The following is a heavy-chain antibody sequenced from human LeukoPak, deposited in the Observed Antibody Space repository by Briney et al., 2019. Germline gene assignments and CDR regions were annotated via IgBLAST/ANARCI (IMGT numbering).Heavy chain of an antibody. J-gene: IGHJ5*02. CDR2: IYYRGSN. Sequence: SETLSLTCTVSGVSVSSGRYYWRPLRQPPGKGLEWIGYIYYRGSNNYTPSLKSRVTISVDTSKNQYSLKLSSVTAADTAVYYCARDRDRSGGGWFDPWGQGTLVTVSS. CDR1: GVSVSSGRYY. V-gene: IGHV4-61*01. D-gene: IGHD4-23*01. CDR3: ARDRDRSGGGWFDP.